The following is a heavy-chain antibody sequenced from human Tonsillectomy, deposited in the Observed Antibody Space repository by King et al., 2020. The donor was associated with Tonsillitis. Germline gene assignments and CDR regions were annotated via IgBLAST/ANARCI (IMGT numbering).Heavy chain of an antibody. D-gene: IGHD6-6*01. Sequence: VQLVESGGGLVQPGGSLKLSCAASGFTFSDSAMHWVRQASGKGLEWVGRIRNKANSYATAFAASVQGRFTISRDDSKNTAYLLMNSLKTEDTAVYYCTRREQLAAFAYWGQGTLVTVSS. CDR3: TRREQLAAFAY. CDR2: IRNKANSYAT. J-gene: IGHJ4*02. CDR1: GFTFSDSA. V-gene: IGHV3-73*01.